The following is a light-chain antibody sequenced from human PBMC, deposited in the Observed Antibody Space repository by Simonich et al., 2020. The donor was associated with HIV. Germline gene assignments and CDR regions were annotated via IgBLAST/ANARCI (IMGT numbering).Light chain of an antibody. Sequence: HSALTHPPSLSGSPGQSLTISCPETRCVVGSYSLFPWYQQHPGKAPKPMIYEDSKRPSGVSNRFPASKSGNTASLTISGLQTEDEADYYCCSYARRSTLVFGGGTKLTVL. V-gene: IGLV2-23*01. CDR3: CSYARRSTLV. CDR2: EDS. CDR1: RCVVGSYSL. J-gene: IGLJ2*01.